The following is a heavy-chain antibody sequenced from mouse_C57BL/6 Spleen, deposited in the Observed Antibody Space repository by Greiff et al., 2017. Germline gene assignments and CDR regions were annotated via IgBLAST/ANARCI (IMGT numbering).Heavy chain of an antibody. V-gene: IGHV1-82*01. J-gene: IGHJ1*03. CDR2: ISPGDGDT. CDR3: ARRDSNYGYFDV. Sequence: QVQLQQSGPELVKPGASVKISCKASGYAFSSSWMNWVKQRPGKGLEWIGRISPGDGDTNYNGKFKGKATLTADKSSSTAYMQLSSLTSEDSAVYFCARRDSNYGYFDVWGTGTTVTVSS. D-gene: IGHD2-5*01. CDR1: GYAFSSSW.